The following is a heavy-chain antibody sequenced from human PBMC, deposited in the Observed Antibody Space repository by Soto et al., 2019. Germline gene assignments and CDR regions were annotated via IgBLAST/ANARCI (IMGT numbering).Heavy chain of an antibody. J-gene: IGHJ4*02. Sequence: EVKVVESGGGLVQPGGSLRLSCAASGFTFSDNWMHWVRQPPGKGPVWVSRISGDASYTSYADSVKGRFTISRDSAKNTVYLQMDSIRVEDTAVYYCTRGGTRTTYGGLFESWGQGTLVTVSS. D-gene: IGHD3-16*01. CDR1: GFTFSDNW. CDR3: TRGGTRTTYGGLFES. V-gene: IGHV3-74*01. CDR2: ISGDASYT.